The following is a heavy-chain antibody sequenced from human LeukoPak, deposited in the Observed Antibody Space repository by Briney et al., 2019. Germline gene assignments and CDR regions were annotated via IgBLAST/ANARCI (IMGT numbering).Heavy chain of an antibody. V-gene: IGHV3-23*01. Sequence: GGSLRLSCAGSGFTFSNYAMIWVRQAPGKGLEWLSSLSGSGSNTYYADSVKSRFTVSRDNSKDTLYLQMNSLRAEDTAVYYCAKRPSDYGDYVSYFDYWGQGTLVTVSS. CDR1: GFTFSNYA. J-gene: IGHJ4*02. D-gene: IGHD4-17*01. CDR2: LSGSGSNT. CDR3: AKRPSDYGDYVSYFDY.